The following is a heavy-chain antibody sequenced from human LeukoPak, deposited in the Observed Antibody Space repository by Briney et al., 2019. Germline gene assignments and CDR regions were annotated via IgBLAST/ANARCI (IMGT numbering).Heavy chain of an antibody. D-gene: IGHD1-26*01. Sequence: ETLSLTCIVSGGSINNYYWTWIRQPAGKGLEWIVRVYESGSTNYNPSLKSRVTMSVDTSKNQFSLKLSSVTAADTAVYYCARVHGGGSNYFDYWGQGTLVTVSS. V-gene: IGHV4-4*07. CDR1: GGSINNYY. CDR3: ARVHGGGSNYFDY. J-gene: IGHJ4*02. CDR2: VYESGST.